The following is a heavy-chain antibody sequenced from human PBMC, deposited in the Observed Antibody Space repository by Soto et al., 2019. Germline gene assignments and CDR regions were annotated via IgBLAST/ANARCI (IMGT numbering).Heavy chain of an antibody. CDR2: IKQDGSEK. J-gene: IGHJ4*02. CDR1: GFTFSSYW. CDR3: ARDRRCDFDY. V-gene: IGHV3-7*01. Sequence: GSLRLSCAAPGFTFSSYWMSWVRQAPGKGLEWVANIKQDGSEKYYVDSVKGRFTISRDNAKNSLYLQMNSLRAEDTAVYYCARDRRCDFDYWGQGTLVTVSS.